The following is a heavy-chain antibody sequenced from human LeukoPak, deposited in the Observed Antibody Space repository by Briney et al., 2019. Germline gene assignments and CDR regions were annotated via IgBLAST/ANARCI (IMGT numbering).Heavy chain of an antibody. CDR3: AREGVGGFDI. V-gene: IGHV3-7*01. CDR2: IKQDGSEK. CDR1: GFTFNSYW. Sequence: GGSLRLSCAAPGFTFNSYWMSWVRQAPGKGLEWVANIKQDGSEKEYVDSVKGRFTISRDNAKNSLYVQMNSLRVEDTAVYYCAREGVGGFDIWGQGTMVTVSS. J-gene: IGHJ3*02. D-gene: IGHD3-16*01.